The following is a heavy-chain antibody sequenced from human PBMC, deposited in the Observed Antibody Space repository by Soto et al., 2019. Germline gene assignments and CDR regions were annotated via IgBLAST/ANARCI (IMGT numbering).Heavy chain of an antibody. CDR1: GFTFSSYS. CDR3: ARDSSGVVVVAANDAFDI. V-gene: IGHV3-21*01. J-gene: IGHJ3*02. Sequence: GGSLRLSCAASGFTFSSYSMNWVRQAPGKGLEWVSSISSSSSYIYYADSVKGRFTISRDNAKNSLYLQMNSLRAEDTAVYYCARDSSGVVVVAANDAFDIWGQGTMVTVSS. CDR2: ISSSSSYI. D-gene: IGHD2-15*01.